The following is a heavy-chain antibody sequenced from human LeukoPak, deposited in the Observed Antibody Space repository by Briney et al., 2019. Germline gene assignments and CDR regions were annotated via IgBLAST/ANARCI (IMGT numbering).Heavy chain of an antibody. D-gene: IGHD2-2*01. J-gene: IGHJ5*02. CDR3: ARDPTIVIVPVAHQTNRLDP. V-gene: IGHV1-3*01. CDR1: GYTFSRYA. Sequence: ASVKVSCKASGYTFSRYAMHWVRQAPGQRLEWMGWINAGNGNTKYSEKFQGRVTISWDTSANTAYMELSSLRSEDTAVYYCARDPTIVIVPVAHQTNRLDPWGQGTLVTVSS. CDR2: INAGNGNT.